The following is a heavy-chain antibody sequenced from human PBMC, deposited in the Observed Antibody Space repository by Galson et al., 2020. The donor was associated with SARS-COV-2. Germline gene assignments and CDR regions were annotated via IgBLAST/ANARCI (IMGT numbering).Heavy chain of an antibody. CDR3: ATEPLPTAMVTNYYYYGMDV. V-gene: IGHV3-48*02. CDR2: ISSSSTTI. CDR1: GFTFSSYS. Sequence: TGGSLRLSCAASGFTFSSYSMNWVRQAPGKGLEWVSYISSSSTTIYYADSVKGRFTISRDNAKNSLYLQMNSLRDEDTAVYYCATEPLPTAMVTNYYYYGMDVWGQGTTVTVSS. D-gene: IGHD5-18*01. J-gene: IGHJ6*02.